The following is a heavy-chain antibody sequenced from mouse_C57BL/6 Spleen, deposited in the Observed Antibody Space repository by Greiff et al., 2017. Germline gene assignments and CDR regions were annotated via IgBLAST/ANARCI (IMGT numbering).Heavy chain of an antibody. J-gene: IGHJ4*01. CDR1: GYTFTSYG. CDR2: IYPRSGNT. Sequence: QVQLQQSGAELARPGASVKLSCKASGYTFTSYGISWVKQRTGQGLEWIGEIYPRSGNTYYNEKFKGKATLTADKSSSTAYMELRSLTSEDSAVYFCAPIYYDYGGAMDYWGQGTSVTVSS. D-gene: IGHD2-4*01. V-gene: IGHV1-81*01. CDR3: APIYYDYGGAMDY.